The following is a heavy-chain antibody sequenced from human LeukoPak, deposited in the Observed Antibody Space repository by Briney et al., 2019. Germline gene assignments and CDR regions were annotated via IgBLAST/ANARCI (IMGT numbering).Heavy chain of an antibody. CDR1: GYTCTNYG. J-gene: IGHJ4*02. Sequence: ASVKVSCKASGYTCTNYGISWVRQAPGQGLEWMGWISGSSENTDSAQKFQGRVTMTTDTSTSTAYMELGNLRSDDTATYYCARVGRTKVATMAYWGQGTLVTVSS. CDR2: ISGSSENT. CDR3: ARVGRTKVATMAY. D-gene: IGHD5-12*01. V-gene: IGHV1-18*01.